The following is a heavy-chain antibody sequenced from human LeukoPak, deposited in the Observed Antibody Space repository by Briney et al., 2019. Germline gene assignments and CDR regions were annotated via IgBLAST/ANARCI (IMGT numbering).Heavy chain of an antibody. J-gene: IGHJ4*02. CDR2: ISPYNGNT. CDR3: ARRGGSYSHSDF. V-gene: IGHV1-18*01. D-gene: IGHD1-26*01. Sequence: ASVKVSCKASGYTFITYGISWVRQAPGQGLEWMGWISPYNGNTNYAPKLQGRVTMTTDTSTTTAYMELRSLTSDDTAVYYCARRGGSYSHSDFWGQGTLVTVSS. CDR1: GYTFITYG.